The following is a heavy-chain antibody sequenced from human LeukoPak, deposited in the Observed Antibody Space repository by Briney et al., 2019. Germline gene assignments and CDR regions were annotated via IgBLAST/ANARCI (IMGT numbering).Heavy chain of an antibody. D-gene: IGHD6-19*01. J-gene: IGHJ4*02. Sequence: GGSLRLSCAAYEFTFNDYAMEWVRQAPGKGLEWVSLISGDDASTDYADSVKGRFTISRDNSKNSLYLQMNRLRTEDTALYYCARDRGVGGWYLDYWGQGTLVTVSS. CDR3: ARDRGVGGWYLDY. CDR2: ISGDDAST. V-gene: IGHV3-43*02. CDR1: EFTFNDYA.